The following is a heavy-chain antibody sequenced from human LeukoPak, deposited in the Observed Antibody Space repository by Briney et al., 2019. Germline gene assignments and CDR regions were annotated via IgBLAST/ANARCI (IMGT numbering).Heavy chain of an antibody. J-gene: IGHJ5*02. V-gene: IGHV4-39*07. D-gene: IGHD3-16*01. CDR3: ARGDYYDGGGRNWFDP. CDR2: IHYSGST. Sequence: PSETLSLTCTVSGGSISSSSYYWGWIRQPPGKGLEWIGSIHYSGSTYYNPSLKSRVTISVDTSKNQFSLRLTSVTAADTAVYYCARGDYYDGGGRNWFDPWGQGTLVTVSS. CDR1: GGSISSSSYY.